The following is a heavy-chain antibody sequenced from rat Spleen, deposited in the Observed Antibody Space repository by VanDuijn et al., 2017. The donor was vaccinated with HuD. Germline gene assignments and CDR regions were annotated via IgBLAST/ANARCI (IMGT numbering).Heavy chain of an antibody. D-gene: IGHD1-11*01. Sequence: EVQLVESGGGLVQPGRSLKLSCVASGFTFSEYWMTWIRQAPGKGLEWVATISSDGRRNYYRDSVKGRFTISRDNAKSTLYLQMDSLRSEDTATYYCARRHYGYTDYFDYWGQGVMVPVSS. J-gene: IGHJ2*01. CDR3: ARRHYGYTDYFDY. V-gene: IGHV5-29*01. CDR1: GFTFSEYW. CDR2: ISSDGRRN.